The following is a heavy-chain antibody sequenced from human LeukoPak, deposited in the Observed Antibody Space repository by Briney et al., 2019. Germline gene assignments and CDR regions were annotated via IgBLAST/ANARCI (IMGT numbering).Heavy chain of an antibody. CDR1: GGSISSYY. D-gene: IGHD3-16*01. CDR2: IYYSGST. CDR3: ARGPWDITFFDY. J-gene: IGHJ4*02. Sequence: SETLSLTCTVSGGSISSYYWSWIRQPPGKGLEWIGYIYYSGSTNYNPSLKSRVTISVDTSKNQFSLKLSSVTAADTAVYYYARGPWDITFFDYWGQGTLVTVSS. V-gene: IGHV4-59*01.